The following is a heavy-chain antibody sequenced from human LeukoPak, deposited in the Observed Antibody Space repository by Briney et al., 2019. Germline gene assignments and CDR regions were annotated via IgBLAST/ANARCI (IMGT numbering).Heavy chain of an antibody. J-gene: IGHJ4*02. D-gene: IGHD3-10*01. CDR1: GFTFSSYA. CDR3: AKGTTITSPFDY. Sequence: GESLRLSCADSGFTFSSYAMSWVRQAPGKGLEWVSTISDSGGSTYYADSVKGRFTISRDNFKNTLYLEMNSLRAEDTAVYYCAKGTTITSPFDYWGQGTLVTVSS. CDR2: ISDSGGST. V-gene: IGHV3-23*01.